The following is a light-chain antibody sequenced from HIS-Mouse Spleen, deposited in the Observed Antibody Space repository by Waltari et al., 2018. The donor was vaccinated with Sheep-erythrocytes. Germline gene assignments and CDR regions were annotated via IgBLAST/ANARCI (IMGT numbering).Light chain of an antibody. CDR2: DVS. Sequence: QSALTQPRSVSGSPGQSVTISCTGTSSDVGGYNYFSGYQQPPGKAPKLMIYDVSKRPSGVADRFSGSKSGNTASLTISGLQAEDEADYYCCSYAGSYNHVFATGTKVTVL. J-gene: IGLJ1*01. V-gene: IGLV2-11*01. CDR1: SSDVGGYNY. CDR3: CSYAGSYNHV.